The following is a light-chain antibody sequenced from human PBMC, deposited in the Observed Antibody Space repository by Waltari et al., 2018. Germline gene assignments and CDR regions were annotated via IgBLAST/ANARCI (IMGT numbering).Light chain of an antibody. CDR3: LLYVPSGIWV. J-gene: IGLJ3*02. CDR1: AGSVSSSSF. CDR2: NSN. V-gene: IGLV8-61*01. Sequence: QPVVTQEPSLSVSPGGTVTITCGLSAGSVSSSSFPSWYRQTPGHAPRTLLYNSNSRSSGVPDRFSGSIRENKAALTITGAQADDESYYYCLLYVPSGIWVFGGGTKLTVL.